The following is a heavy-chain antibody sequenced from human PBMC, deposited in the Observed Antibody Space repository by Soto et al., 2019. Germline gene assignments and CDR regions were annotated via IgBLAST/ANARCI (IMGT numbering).Heavy chain of an antibody. J-gene: IGHJ4*01. V-gene: IGHV4-31*03. CDR1: AGSTSPFGHY. CDR2: IYHTGST. CDR3: VRAPGSLRSMNCDY. D-gene: IGHD1-26*01. Sequence: PPEKLSLTCSGSAGSTSPFGHYWSWIRQPQGKGLEWIGSIYHTGSTYYSKSLRSRLTMSVDTSKSQFSLRLSSVTAADTAVYYCVRAPGSLRSMNCDYWCQ.